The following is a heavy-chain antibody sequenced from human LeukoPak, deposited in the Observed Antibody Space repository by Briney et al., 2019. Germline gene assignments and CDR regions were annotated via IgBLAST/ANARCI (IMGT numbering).Heavy chain of an antibody. CDR1: GDSVSSNSAT. Sequence: SQTLSLTCAISGDSVSSNSATWNWVRQSPSRGLEWLGRTYYRSKWYNDYAVSVKSRITINPDTSKNQFSLQLNSVTPEDTAVYYCARGEEMATMRRAFDIWGQGTMVTVSS. V-gene: IGHV6-1*01. CDR3: ARGEEMATMRRAFDI. J-gene: IGHJ3*02. D-gene: IGHD5-24*01. CDR2: TYYRSKWYN.